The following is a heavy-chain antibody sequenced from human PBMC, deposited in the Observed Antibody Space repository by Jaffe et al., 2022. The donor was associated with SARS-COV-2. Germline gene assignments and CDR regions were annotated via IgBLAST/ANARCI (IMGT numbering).Heavy chain of an antibody. D-gene: IGHD3-22*01. V-gene: IGHV3-9*01. J-gene: IGHJ4*02. CDR2: ISWNSGSI. CDR3: AKVARGRGSGYYSAHFDY. CDR1: GFTFDDYA. Sequence: EVQLVESGGGLVQPGRSLRLSCAASGFTFDDYAMHWVRQAPGKGLEWVSGISWNSGSIGYADSVKGRFTISRDNAKNSLYLQMNSLRAEDTALYYCAKVARGRGSGYYSAHFDYWGQGTLVTVSS.